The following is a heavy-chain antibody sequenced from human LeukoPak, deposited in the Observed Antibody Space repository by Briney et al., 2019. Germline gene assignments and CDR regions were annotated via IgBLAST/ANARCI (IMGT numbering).Heavy chain of an antibody. CDR2: ISSSSSYI. V-gene: IGHV3-21*01. Sequence: KPGGSLRLSCAASGFTFSSYSMNWVRQAPGKGLEWVSSISSSSSYIYYADSVKGRFTISRDNAKNSLYLQMNSLRAEDTAVYYWAREKTQGSLSFRYHMNWFDPWGQGTLVTVSS. CDR1: GFTFSSYS. CDR3: AREKTQGSLSFRYHMNWFDP. J-gene: IGHJ5*02. D-gene: IGHD1-26*01.